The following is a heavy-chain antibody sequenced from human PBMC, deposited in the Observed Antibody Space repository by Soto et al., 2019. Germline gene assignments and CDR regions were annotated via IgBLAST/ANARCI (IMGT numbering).Heavy chain of an antibody. CDR2: IIPIFGTA. Sequence: SVKVSCKASGGTFSSYAISWVRQAPGQGLEWMGGIIPIFGTANYAQKFQGRVTITADESTSTAYMELSSLRSEDTAVYYCAFSEQIGDGYKWAYYFDYWGQGTLVTVSS. J-gene: IGHJ4*02. D-gene: IGHD5-12*01. V-gene: IGHV1-69*13. CDR3: AFSEQIGDGYKWAYYFDY. CDR1: GGTFSSYA.